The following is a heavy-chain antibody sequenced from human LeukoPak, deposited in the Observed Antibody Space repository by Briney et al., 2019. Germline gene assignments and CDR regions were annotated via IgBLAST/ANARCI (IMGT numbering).Heavy chain of an antibody. D-gene: IGHD3-3*01. CDR2: IYTSGTT. J-gene: IGHJ4*02. CDR3: ARGGGWSNFDY. Sequence: SETLSLTCTVSGGSISSGNYYWSWIRQPAGRGLEWIGHIYTSGTTDYNPSLQSRVTISVDMSKNQFSLKLSSVTAADTAVYYCARGGGWSNFDYWGQGTLVTVSS. V-gene: IGHV4-61*09. CDR1: GGSISSGNYY.